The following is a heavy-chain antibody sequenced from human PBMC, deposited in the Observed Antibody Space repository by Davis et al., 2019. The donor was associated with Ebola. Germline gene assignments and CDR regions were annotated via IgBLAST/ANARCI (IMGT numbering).Heavy chain of an antibody. V-gene: IGHV4-39*01. CDR1: GVSIGSSGYY. D-gene: IGHD2-15*01. CDR2: LHFRGST. J-gene: IGHJ4*02. Sequence: SETLSLTCHVSGVSIGSSGYYWGWVRQPPGKGLAWIGTLHFRGSTYYSPSLTGRVTLSGDSSKNEFSLTLDSVTAADTGVYYCARLVTACSGGICYSDFDDWGQGTLVTVSS. CDR3: ARLVTACSGGICYSDFDD.